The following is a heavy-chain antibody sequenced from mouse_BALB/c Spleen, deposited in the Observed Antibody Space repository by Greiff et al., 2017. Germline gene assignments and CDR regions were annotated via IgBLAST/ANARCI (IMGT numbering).Heavy chain of an antibody. Sequence: EVKVEESGGGLVQPGGSMKLSCVASGFTFSNYWMNWVRQSPEKGLEWVAEIRLKSNNYATHYAESVKGRFTISRDDSKSSVYLQMNNLRAEDTGIYYCTRYGYDAWFAYWGQGTLVTVSA. CDR2: IRLKSNNYAT. J-gene: IGHJ3*01. CDR3: TRYGYDAWFAY. V-gene: IGHV6-6*02. D-gene: IGHD2-2*01. CDR1: GFTFSNYW.